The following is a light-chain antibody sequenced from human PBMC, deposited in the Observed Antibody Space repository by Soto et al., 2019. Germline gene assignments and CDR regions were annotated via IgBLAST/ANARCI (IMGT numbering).Light chain of an antibody. Sequence: QSALTQPASVSGSPGQSITISCTGTSSDVGGYNFVSWYQQYPGKAPTLVIYDVSNRPSGVSNRFSGSKSGNTASLTISGLQAEDEADYYCSSYANSLPLIFGGGTKVTVL. J-gene: IGLJ2*01. CDR2: DVS. V-gene: IGLV2-14*01. CDR3: SSYANSLPLI. CDR1: SSDVGGYNF.